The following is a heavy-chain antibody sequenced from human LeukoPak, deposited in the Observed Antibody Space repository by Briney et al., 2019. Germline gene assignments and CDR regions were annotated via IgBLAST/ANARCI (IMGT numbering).Heavy chain of an antibody. Sequence: GGSLRLSCAASGFTFSSYAMSWVRQAPGKGLEWVSAISGSGGSTYYADSVKGRFTISRDNSKNTLYLQMNSLRAEDTAVYYCAKDRRGSYPGGYFDYWGQGTLVTVPS. D-gene: IGHD1-26*01. CDR1: GFTFSSYA. CDR3: AKDRRGSYPGGYFDY. CDR2: ISGSGGST. J-gene: IGHJ4*02. V-gene: IGHV3-23*01.